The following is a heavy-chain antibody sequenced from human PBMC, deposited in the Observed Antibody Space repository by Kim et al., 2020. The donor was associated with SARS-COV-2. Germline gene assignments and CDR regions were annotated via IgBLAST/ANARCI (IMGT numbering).Heavy chain of an antibody. CDR3: ARGGRSGYYDSSGYYYFDY. J-gene: IGHJ4*02. V-gene: IGHV3-64*04. D-gene: IGHD3-22*01. Sequence: GRFTMSRDNSKNTLYLQMNSLRAEDTAVYYCARGGRSGYYDSSGYYYFDYWGQGTLVTVSS.